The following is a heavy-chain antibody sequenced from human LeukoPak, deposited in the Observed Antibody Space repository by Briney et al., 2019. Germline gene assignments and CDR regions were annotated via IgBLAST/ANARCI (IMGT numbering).Heavy chain of an antibody. CDR1: RGSISYNTYF. CDR2: IYHSGST. D-gene: IGHD1-1*01. Sequence: SETLSLTCTVSRGSISYNTYFWGWIRQPPGKGLEWIGSIYHSGSTNYNPSLKSRVTISVDKSKNQFSLKLSSVTAADTAVYYCARDKRQASGGGLDYWGQGTLVTVSS. V-gene: IGHV4-39*07. J-gene: IGHJ4*02. CDR3: ARDKRQASGGGLDY.